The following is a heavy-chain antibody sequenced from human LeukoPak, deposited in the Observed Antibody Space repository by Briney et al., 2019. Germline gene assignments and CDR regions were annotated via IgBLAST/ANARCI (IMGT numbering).Heavy chain of an antibody. Sequence: GGSLRLSCAASGFTFSSYAMHWVRQAPGKGLEWVAVISYDGSNKYYADSVKGRFTISRDNSKNTLYLQMNSLRAEDTAVYYCAREPKLSSYYYGMDVWGQGTTVTVSS. CDR1: GFTFSSYA. CDR2: ISYDGSNK. D-gene: IGHD6-6*01. V-gene: IGHV3-30-3*01. CDR3: AREPKLSSYYYGMDV. J-gene: IGHJ6*02.